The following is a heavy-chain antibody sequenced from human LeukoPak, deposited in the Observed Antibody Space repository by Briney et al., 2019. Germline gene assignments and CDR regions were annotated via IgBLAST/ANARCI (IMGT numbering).Heavy chain of an antibody. CDR1: GYTFTGYY. CDR2: INPNSGGT. V-gene: IGHV1-2*02. Sequence: ASVKVSCKASGYTFTGYYMHWVRQAPGQGLEWMGWINPNSGGTNYAQKFQGRVTMTRDTSISTAYMELGRLRSDDTAVYYCARAIGRVYCTNGVCLTIDAFDISGQGTMVTVSS. CDR3: ARAIGRVYCTNGVCLTIDAFDI. D-gene: IGHD2-8*01. J-gene: IGHJ3*02.